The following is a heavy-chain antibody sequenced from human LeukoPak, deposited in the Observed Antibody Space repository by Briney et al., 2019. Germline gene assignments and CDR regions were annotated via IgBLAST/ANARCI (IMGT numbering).Heavy chain of an antibody. J-gene: IGHJ4*02. CDR3: ARETGVIAPGGIDY. D-gene: IGHD2-21*01. CDR1: GFTFSSYS. CDR2: ISSSSSYI. Sequence: GSLRLSCAASGFTFSSYSMNWVRQAPGKGLELVSSISSSSSYIYYADSVKGRFTISRDNAKNSLYLQMNSLRAEDTAVYYCARETGVIAPGGIDYWGQGTLVTVSS. V-gene: IGHV3-21*01.